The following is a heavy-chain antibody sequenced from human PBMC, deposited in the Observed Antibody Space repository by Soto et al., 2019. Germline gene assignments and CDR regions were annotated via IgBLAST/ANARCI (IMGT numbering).Heavy chain of an antibody. CDR1: VDSVSSNSAS. CDR3: ARFIAAAGTGHYYYGMDV. Sequence: SQTLSLTCAISVDSVSSNSASWNLIRQSPSRGLGWLGRTYYRSKWYNDYAVSVKSRITINPDTSKNQFSLQLNSVTPEDTAVYYCARFIAAAGTGHYYYGMDVWGQGTTVT. J-gene: IGHJ6*02. V-gene: IGHV6-1*01. D-gene: IGHD6-13*01. CDR2: TYYRSKWYN.